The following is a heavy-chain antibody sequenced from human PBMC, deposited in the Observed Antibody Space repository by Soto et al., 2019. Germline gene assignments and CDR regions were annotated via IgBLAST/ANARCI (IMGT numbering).Heavy chain of an antibody. D-gene: IGHD2-15*01. CDR2: ISAYNGNT. CDR1: GYTFNNYG. CDR3: ARVPSHINRVVVVAATTPHYFDY. J-gene: IGHJ4*02. V-gene: IGHV1-18*01. Sequence: QVQLVQSGGEVKKPGASVKVSCKASGYTFNNYGISWVRQAPGQGLEWMGWISAYNGNTFYAQKFQGRVSMTTDTSTNTAHMEVRSLRSDDTAVYYCARVPSHINRVVVVAATTPHYFDYWGQGTLVTVSS.